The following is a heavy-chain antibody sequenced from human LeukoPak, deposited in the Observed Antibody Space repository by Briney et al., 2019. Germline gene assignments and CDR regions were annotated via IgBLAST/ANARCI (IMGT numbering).Heavy chain of an antibody. D-gene: IGHD6-19*01. Sequence: SETLSLTCTVSGGSISNYYWSWIRQPSGKGLEWIGYIYYTGSTNYNPSLKSRVTISVDTSKNQFSLKLTSVTAADTAVYYCARVGYNSGWYLDYWGQGTLVTVSS. V-gene: IGHV4-59*01. CDR3: ARVGYNSGWYLDY. CDR2: IYYTGST. CDR1: GGSISNYY. J-gene: IGHJ4*02.